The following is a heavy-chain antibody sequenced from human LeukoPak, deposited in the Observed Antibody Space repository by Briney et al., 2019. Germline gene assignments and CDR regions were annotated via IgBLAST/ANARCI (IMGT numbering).Heavy chain of an antibody. CDR1: GFTFSSYW. J-gene: IGHJ4*02. V-gene: IGHV3-74*01. CDR3: TRDVPGQLGGVDY. D-gene: IGHD6-6*01. Sequence: GRSLRLSCVASGFTFSSYWMHWVRHAPGKGLVWVSRITSDGITTYADFVKGRFTISRDNAKNTVYLQMNSLRTEDTAVYYCTRDVPGQLGGVDYWGQGTLVTVSS. CDR2: ITSDGIT.